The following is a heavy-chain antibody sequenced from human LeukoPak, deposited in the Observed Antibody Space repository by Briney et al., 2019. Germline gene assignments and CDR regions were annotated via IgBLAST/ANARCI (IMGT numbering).Heavy chain of an antibody. CDR1: GGSFSGYY. CDR2: INHSGST. Sequence: SETLSLTCAVYGGSFSGYYWSWIRQPPGKGLEWIGEINHSGSTNYNPSLKGRVTISVDTSKNQFSLKLSSATAADTAVYYCARALQYYYYGMDVWGQGTTVTVSS. CDR3: ARALQYYYYGMDV. V-gene: IGHV4-34*01. J-gene: IGHJ6*02.